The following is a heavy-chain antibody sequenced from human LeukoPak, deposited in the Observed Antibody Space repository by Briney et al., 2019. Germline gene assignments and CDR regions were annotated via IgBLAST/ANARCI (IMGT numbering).Heavy chain of an antibody. CDR2: IYSGGST. D-gene: IGHD4-17*01. CDR3: ASSYGDYSY. V-gene: IGHV3-53*01. J-gene: IGHJ4*02. Sequence: GGSLRLSCAASGFTLSSNYMSGVRQAPGKGLEWVSVIYSGGSTYYADSVKGRFTISRDNSKNTLYLQMNSLRAEDTAVYYCASSYGDYSYWGQGTLVTVSS. CDR1: GFTLSSNY.